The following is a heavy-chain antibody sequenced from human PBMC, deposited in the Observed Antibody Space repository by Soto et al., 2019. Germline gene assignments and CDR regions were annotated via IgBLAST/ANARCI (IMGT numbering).Heavy chain of an antibody. J-gene: IGHJ4*02. CDR1: GFTFSSYA. CDR2: ISGSGGST. D-gene: IGHD6-6*01. CDR3: AKSQPSIAARVYCFDY. Sequence: EVQLLESGGGLVQPGGSLRLSCAASGFTFSSYAMSWVRQAPGKGLEWVTAISGSGGSTYYADYVKGRFTISRDNSKNTLYLQMHSLRAEDTAVYYCAKSQPSIAARVYCFDYWGQGTLVTVSS. V-gene: IGHV3-23*01.